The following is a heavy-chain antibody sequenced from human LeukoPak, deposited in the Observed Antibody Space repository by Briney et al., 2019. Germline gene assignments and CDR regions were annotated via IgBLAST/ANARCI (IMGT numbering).Heavy chain of an antibody. CDR1: GFTFNSYW. CDR3: ARRGTSRSSYYFDY. V-gene: IGHV3-74*01. Sequence: GGSLRLSCAASGFTFNSYWMHWVRQAPGKGLMWVSRINNDGSSTIYADSVKGRFTISRDNAKNSLYLQMNSLRAEDTAVYYCARRGTSRSSYYFDYWGQGTLVTVSS. CDR2: INNDGSST. J-gene: IGHJ4*02.